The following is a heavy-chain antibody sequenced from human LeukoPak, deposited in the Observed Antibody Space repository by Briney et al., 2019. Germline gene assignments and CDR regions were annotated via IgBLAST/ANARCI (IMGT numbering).Heavy chain of an antibody. Sequence: GGSLRLSCATSGFTFSNFAMSWVRQAPGKGLEWVGRIKSKTDGGTTDYAAPVKGRFTISRDDSKNTLYLQMNSLKTEDTAVYYCTTARSRYCSGGSCFDYWGQGTLVTVSS. J-gene: IGHJ4*02. CDR3: TTARSRYCSGGSCFDY. D-gene: IGHD2-15*01. V-gene: IGHV3-15*01. CDR1: GFTFSNFA. CDR2: IKSKTDGGTT.